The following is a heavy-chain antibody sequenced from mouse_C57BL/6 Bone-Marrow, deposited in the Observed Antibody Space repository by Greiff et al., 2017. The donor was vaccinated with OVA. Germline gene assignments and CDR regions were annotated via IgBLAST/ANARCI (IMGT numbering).Heavy chain of an antibody. CDR3: ARGTGTWGAWFAY. Sequence: EVKPVESGGGLVQPGGSLKPSRAASGFTFSDYGIARVRQAPRKGPEWVAFISNLAYSIYFADTVTGRFTISRENAKNTLYLEMSSLRSEETAMYYCARGTGTWGAWFAYRGQGTLVTVSA. J-gene: IGHJ3*01. V-gene: IGHV5-15*01. CDR1: GFTFSDYG. D-gene: IGHD4-1*01. CDR2: ISNLAYSI.